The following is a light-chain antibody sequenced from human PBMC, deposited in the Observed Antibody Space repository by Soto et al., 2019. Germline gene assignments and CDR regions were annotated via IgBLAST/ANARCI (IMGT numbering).Light chain of an antibody. J-gene: IGLJ7*01. CDR2: VNSGGSH. V-gene: IGLV4-69*01. Sequence: QPVLTQSPSASASLGASVKLTCTLSSGHSNYAIAWHQQQPEKGPRYLMKVNSGGSHIKGDGIPDRFSGSSSGAERYLFTSSRQSEDEADYYCQHWGTGSASVVFGGGTQLTVL. CDR1: SGHSNYA. CDR3: QHWGTGSASVV.